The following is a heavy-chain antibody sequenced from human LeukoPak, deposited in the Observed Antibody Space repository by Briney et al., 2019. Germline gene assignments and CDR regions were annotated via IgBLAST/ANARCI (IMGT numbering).Heavy chain of an antibody. CDR1: GFTFSSYA. CDR2: ISGSGGST. J-gene: IGHJ4*02. Sequence: GGSLGLSCAASGFTFSSYAMSWVRQAPGKGLEWVSAISGSGGSTYYADSVKGRFTISRDNSKNTLYLQMNSLRAEDTAVYYCAKGEVAGTALAYWGQGTLVTVSS. D-gene: IGHD6-19*01. CDR3: AKGEVAGTALAY. V-gene: IGHV3-23*01.